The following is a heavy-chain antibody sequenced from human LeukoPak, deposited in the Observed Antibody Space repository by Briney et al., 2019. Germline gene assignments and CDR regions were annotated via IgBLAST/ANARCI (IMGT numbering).Heavy chain of an antibody. D-gene: IGHD6-19*01. Sequence: PSQTLSLTCTVSGGSISSGGYYWSWIRQHPGKGLEWIGYIYYSGSTYYNPSLKSRVTISVDRSKNQFSLNLTSVTAADTAVYYCARMAAVAPGYWGQGTLVTVSS. CDR3: ARMAAVAPGY. V-gene: IGHV4-31*03. CDR1: GGSISSGGYY. J-gene: IGHJ4*02. CDR2: IYYSGST.